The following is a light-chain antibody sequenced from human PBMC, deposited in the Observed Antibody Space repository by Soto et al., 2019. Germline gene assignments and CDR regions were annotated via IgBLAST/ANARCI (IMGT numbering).Light chain of an antibody. CDR1: SSDIGGYSY. J-gene: IGLJ2*01. CDR3: SSYTSSGTYVV. V-gene: IGLV2-14*03. CDR2: DVS. Sequence: QSALTQPASVSGSPGQSITISCTGTSSDIGGYSYVSWYQQHPGKAPKLMIYDVSNRPSGVSNRFSGSKSGNTASLTISGLQAEDEADYYCSSYTSSGTYVVFGGGTKLTVL.